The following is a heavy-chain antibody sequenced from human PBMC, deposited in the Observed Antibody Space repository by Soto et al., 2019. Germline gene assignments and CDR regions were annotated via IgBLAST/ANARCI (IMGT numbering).Heavy chain of an antibody. V-gene: IGHV3-48*03. J-gene: IGHJ6*02. D-gene: IGHD3-10*01. CDR3: ARDPVTMVRGVQYYYDGMDV. CDR1: GFTFSSYE. Sequence: PGGSLRLSCAASGFTFSSYEMNWVRQAPGKGLEWVSYISSSGSTIYYADSVKGRFTISRDNAKNSLYLQMNSLRAEDTAVYYCARDPVTMVRGVQYYYDGMDVWRQGTTVTVSS. CDR2: ISSSGSTI.